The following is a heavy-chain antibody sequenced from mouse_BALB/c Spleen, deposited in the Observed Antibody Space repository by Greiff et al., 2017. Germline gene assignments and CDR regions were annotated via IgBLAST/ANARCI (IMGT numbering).Heavy chain of an antibody. CDR1: GFTFSDYY. J-gene: IGHJ3*01. CDR2: ISDGGSYT. CDR3: ARDAITTWFAY. Sequence: EVKLMESGGGLVQPGGSRKLSCAASGFTFSDYYMYWVRQTPEKRLEWVATISDGGSYTYYPDSVKGRFTISRDNAKNNLYLQMSSLKSEDTAMYYCARDAITTWFAYWGQGTLVTVSA. D-gene: IGHD2-4*01. V-gene: IGHV5-4*02.